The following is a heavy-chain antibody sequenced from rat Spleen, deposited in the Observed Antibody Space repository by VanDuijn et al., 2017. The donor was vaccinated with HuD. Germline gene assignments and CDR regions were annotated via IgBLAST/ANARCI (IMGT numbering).Heavy chain of an antibody. J-gene: IGHJ4*01. CDR2: MWSGGST. Sequence: QVQLMESGPGLVQPSETLSLTCTVSGFSLTSYNVHWVRQPPGKGLEWMGVMWSGGSTDYNSALKSRLSISRDTSKNQVFLKMNSLQTEDTATYYCARDRGVTMMVPLMDAWGQGTSVTVSS. V-gene: IGHV2-45*01. CDR3: ARDRGVTMMVPLMDA. D-gene: IGHD1-12*03. CDR1: GFSLTSYN.